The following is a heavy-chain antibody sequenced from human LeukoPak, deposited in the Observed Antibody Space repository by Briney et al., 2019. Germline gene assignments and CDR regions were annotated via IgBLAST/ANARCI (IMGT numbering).Heavy chain of an antibody. CDR3: AREGPYDSSGYSYFQH. Sequence: SETLSLTCTVSGDSISSYYWSWIRQPPGKGLEWIGYIYYSGSTKYNPSLKSRVTISVDTSKNQFSLKLSSVTAADTAVYYCAREGPYDSSGYSYFQHWGQGTLVTVSS. J-gene: IGHJ1*01. V-gene: IGHV4-59*01. CDR2: IYYSGST. D-gene: IGHD3-22*01. CDR1: GDSISSYY.